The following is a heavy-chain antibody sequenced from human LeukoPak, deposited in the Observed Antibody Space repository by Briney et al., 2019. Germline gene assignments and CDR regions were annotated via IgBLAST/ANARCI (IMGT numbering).Heavy chain of an antibody. D-gene: IGHD1-26*01. CDR3: ARAGGIVGATRPFDY. J-gene: IGHJ4*02. CDR1: GYSFSNYW. Sequence: GESLKISCKGSGYSFSNYWIAWVRQMPGKGLEWMGIVYPGDSDTRCSPSFQGQVTISADKSISTAYLQWSSLKASDTAMYYCARAGGIVGATRPFDYWGQGTLVTVSS. CDR2: VYPGDSDT. V-gene: IGHV5-51*01.